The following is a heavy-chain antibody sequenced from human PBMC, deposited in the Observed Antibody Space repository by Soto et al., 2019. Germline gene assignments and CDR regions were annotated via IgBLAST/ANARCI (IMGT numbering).Heavy chain of an antibody. CDR1: GFTLSSYS. CDR2: ISSSSSTI. J-gene: IGHJ6*02. Sequence: GGSLRLSCAASGFTLSSYSMNWVRQAPGKGLEWVSSISSSSSTIYYADSVKGLFTISRDNAKNSLYLQMNRLRAEDTAVYYCARDALLEWFPQGYYYYGMDVWGQGTTVTVSS. D-gene: IGHD3-3*01. CDR3: ARDALLEWFPQGYYYYGMDV. V-gene: IGHV3-48*04.